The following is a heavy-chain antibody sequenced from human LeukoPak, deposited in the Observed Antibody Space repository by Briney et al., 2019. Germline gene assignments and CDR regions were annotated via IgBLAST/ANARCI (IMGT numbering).Heavy chain of an antibody. CDR2: IKSKTDGGTT. D-gene: IGHD5-18*01. Sequence: GGSLRLSCAASGFTFSNAWMTWVRQAPGKGLEWVGRIKSKTDGGTTDYAAPVKGRFTISRDDSKNTLYLQMNSMKTEDTAVYYCTTSRRGYSYDYYYYGMDVWGQGTTVTVSS. CDR3: TTSRRGYSYDYYYYGMDV. V-gene: IGHV3-15*01. J-gene: IGHJ6*02. CDR1: GFTFSNAW.